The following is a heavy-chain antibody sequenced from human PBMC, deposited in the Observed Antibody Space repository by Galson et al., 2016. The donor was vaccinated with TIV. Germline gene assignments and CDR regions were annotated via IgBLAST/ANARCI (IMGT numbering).Heavy chain of an antibody. CDR1: TFTFSSYG. D-gene: IGHD3-16*01. J-gene: IGHJ4*02. CDR2: IRHDGSER. Sequence: SLRLSCAVSTFTFSSYGMHWVRQAPGKGLEWVAFIRHDGSERFHLDSVKGRFTISRDNSKNTLDLQMNSLRAEDTAGYYCAKDRGYAENRGAFDSWGQGILVTVSS. CDR3: AKDRGYAENRGAFDS. V-gene: IGHV3-30*02.